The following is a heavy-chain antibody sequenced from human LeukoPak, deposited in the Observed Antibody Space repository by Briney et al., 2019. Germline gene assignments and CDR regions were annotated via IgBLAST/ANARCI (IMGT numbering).Heavy chain of an antibody. CDR3: AKAQDYYDSSGYFDY. J-gene: IGHJ4*02. CDR2: ISGSGGST. Sequence: PGGSLRLSCAASGFTFSSYAMSWVRRAPGRGLEWVSAISGSGGSTYYADSVKGRFTISRDNSKNTLYLQMNSLRAEDTAVYYCAKAQDYYDSSGYFDYWGQGTLVTVSS. V-gene: IGHV3-23*01. D-gene: IGHD3-22*01. CDR1: GFTFSSYA.